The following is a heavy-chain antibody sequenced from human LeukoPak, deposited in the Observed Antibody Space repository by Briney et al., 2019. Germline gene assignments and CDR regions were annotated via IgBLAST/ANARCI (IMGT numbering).Heavy chain of an antibody. CDR1: GFSLSTRGVG. D-gene: IGHD2-15*01. CDR2: IYWNDDK. V-gene: IGHV2-5*01. CDR3: AHHHRGYCSGGSCLDAFDI. Sequence: SAPTLVKPTQTLTLTCTFSGFSLSTRGVGVGWIRQPPGKALEWLALIYWNDDKRYSPSLKSRLTITKDTSKNQVVLTMTNMDPVDTATYYCAHHHRGYCSGGSCLDAFDIWGQGTMVTVSS. J-gene: IGHJ3*02.